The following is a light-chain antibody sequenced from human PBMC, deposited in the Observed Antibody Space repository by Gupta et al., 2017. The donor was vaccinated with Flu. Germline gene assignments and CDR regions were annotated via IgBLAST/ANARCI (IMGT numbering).Light chain of an antibody. Sequence: SLGERATINCRSSQSLFYSSSNKNYLAWYQQKPGQPPKLLIYWASTRESGVPDRFSGSGSGTDFTLTISSLQAEDVAVYYCQQYYITPRTFGQGTKVEIK. J-gene: IGKJ1*01. CDR1: QSLFYSSSNKNY. V-gene: IGKV4-1*01. CDR2: WAS. CDR3: QQYYITPRT.